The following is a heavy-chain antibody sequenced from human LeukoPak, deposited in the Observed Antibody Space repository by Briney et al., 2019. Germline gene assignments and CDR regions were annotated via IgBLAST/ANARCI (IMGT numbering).Heavy chain of an antibody. CDR1: DGSISSSPYY. CDR3: ARPLNYYYYMDV. CDR2: IYYSGNN. V-gene: IGHV4-39*01. J-gene: IGHJ6*03. Sequence: PSDTLSLTCTVSDGSISSSPYYWGWVCQPPGEGREWIRSIYYSGNNYYNRSLKSPVPISVDTSKNQSSLNLNSVTAADPAVYYCARPLNYYYYMDVWGKGTTVTVSS.